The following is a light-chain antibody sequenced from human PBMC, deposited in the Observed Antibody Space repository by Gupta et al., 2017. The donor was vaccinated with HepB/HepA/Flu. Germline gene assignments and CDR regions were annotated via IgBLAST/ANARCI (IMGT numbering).Light chain of an antibody. Sequence: QSVLNQPPSASRTPGQRVTISCSGSSSNIGSNFVYWYQQLPGTAPKLLIYKNNQRPSGVPDRVSGSKSGTSASLAISGLRSEDEADYFCAAWDDSLNSVIFGGGTKLTVL. CDR1: SSNIGSNF. CDR2: KNN. CDR3: AAWDDSLNSVI. J-gene: IGLJ2*01. V-gene: IGLV1-47*01.